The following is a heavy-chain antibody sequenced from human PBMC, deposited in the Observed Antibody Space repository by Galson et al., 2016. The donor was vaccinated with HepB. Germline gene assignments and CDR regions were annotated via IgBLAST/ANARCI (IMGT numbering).Heavy chain of an antibody. V-gene: IGHV1-46*01. CDR2: INPSGGST. J-gene: IGHJ4*02. D-gene: IGHD4-17*01. CDR1: GYTFTSYY. CDR3: ARDGDEYGDFASRYFDY. Sequence: SVKVSCKAFGYTFTSYYMNWVRQAPGQGLERMGIINPSGGSTSYAQKFQGRVTMTRDTSTSTVYMELSSLRSEDTAVYFCARDGDEYGDFASRYFDYWGQGTLVTVSS.